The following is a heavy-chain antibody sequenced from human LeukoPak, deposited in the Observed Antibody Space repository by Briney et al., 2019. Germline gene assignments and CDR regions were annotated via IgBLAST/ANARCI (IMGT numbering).Heavy chain of an antibody. CDR3: AILFAPYYYDSSSYIDY. CDR2: IKEDGSKK. J-gene: IGHJ4*02. Sequence: PGRSLRLSCAVSVFTLRSFWMTWVCQAPGKGLEWVANIKEDGSKKYYVDSVKGGFTISRDNPKNSLYPQMNSPRAEDPAVYYCAILFAPYYYDSSSYIDYWGQGTLVTVSS. D-gene: IGHD3-22*01. CDR1: VFTLRSFW. V-gene: IGHV3-7*01.